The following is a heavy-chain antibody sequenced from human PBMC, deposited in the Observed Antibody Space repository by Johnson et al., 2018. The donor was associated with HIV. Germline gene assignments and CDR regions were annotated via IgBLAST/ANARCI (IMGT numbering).Heavy chain of an antibody. CDR3: AREGYSGSPNGRGAFDI. CDR2: ISSNGGST. Sequence: VQLVESGGGLVQPGGSLRLSCAASGFTFSSYAMHWVRQAPGKGLEYVSAISSNGGSTYYANSVKGRFTISRDNSKNTLYLQMGSLRAEDMAVYYCAREGYSGSPNGRGAFDIWGQGTMVTVSS. D-gene: IGHD1-26*01. CDR1: GFTFSSYA. J-gene: IGHJ3*02. V-gene: IGHV3-64*01.